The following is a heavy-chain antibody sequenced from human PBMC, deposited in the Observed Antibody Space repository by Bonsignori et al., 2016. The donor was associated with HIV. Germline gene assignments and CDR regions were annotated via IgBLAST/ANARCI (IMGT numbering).Heavy chain of an antibody. CDR3: ARDREVRFLEWLLLRPYYYYYMDV. V-gene: IGHV1-69*10. Sequence: WVRQAPGQGLEWMGGIIPILGIANYAQKFQGRVTITADESTSTAYMELSSLRSEDTAVYYCARDREVRFLEWLLLRPYYYYYMDVWSKGTTVTVSS. CDR2: IIPILGIA. J-gene: IGHJ6*03. D-gene: IGHD3-3*01.